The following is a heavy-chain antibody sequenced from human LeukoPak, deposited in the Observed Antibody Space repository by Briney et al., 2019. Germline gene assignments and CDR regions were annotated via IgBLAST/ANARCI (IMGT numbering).Heavy chain of an antibody. CDR3: ASLTTVTQGYFDS. V-gene: IGHV4-59*08. CDR2: IYYSGST. CDR1: GGSITSYY. J-gene: IGHJ4*02. D-gene: IGHD4-17*01. Sequence: SETLSLTCTVSGGSITSYYWSWIRQPPGKGLEWIGYIYYSGSTNYNPSLKSRLTISLDASKNQFSLKLSSVTATDTAVYYCASLTTVTQGYFDSWGQGTLVTVSS.